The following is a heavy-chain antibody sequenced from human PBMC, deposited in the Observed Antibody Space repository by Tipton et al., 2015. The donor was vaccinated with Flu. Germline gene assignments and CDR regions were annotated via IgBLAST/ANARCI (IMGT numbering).Heavy chain of an antibody. V-gene: IGHV4-4*07. Sequence: LRLSCTVSGGSMSNNFWSWFRQPAEKGLEWIGRIYASGVTNYNPSLKSRVTMSIDTSKNQFSLRLSSVTAADTAVYYCARDPHKLGGESDAFDIWGQGTMVTVSA. J-gene: IGHJ3*02. CDR2: IYASGVT. CDR1: GGSMSNNF. CDR3: ARDPHKLGGESDAFDI. D-gene: IGHD7-27*01.